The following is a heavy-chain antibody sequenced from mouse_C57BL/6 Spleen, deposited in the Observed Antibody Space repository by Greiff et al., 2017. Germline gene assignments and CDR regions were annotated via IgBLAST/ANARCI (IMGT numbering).Heavy chain of an antibody. CDR2: PWWDDDK. CDR3: ARMPTTVYFDY. J-gene: IGHJ2*01. CDR1: GFSLSTFGMG. D-gene: IGHD1-1*01. V-gene: IGHV8-8*01. Sequence: QVTLKECGPGILQPSQTLSLSCSFSGFSLSTFGMGVGWIRHPSGKGLEWLAHPWWDDDKYYSPALKSRPIISKDTSKNQVFLKIANVDTADTSTYYCARMPTTVYFDYWGQGTTLTVSS.